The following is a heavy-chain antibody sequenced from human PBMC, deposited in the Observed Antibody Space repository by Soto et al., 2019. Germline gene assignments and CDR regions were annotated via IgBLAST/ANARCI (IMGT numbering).Heavy chain of an antibody. CDR3: ASRGSAGIHFQS. CDR1: RLTFSDYW. D-gene: IGHD3-10*01. CDR2: INQDGSGG. J-gene: IGHJ4*02. Sequence: GESLKISCAASRLTFSDYWMSWVRQAPGKGLEWVGSINQDGSGGYYVDSLKGRFTISRDNAKSSLFLQMNNLRAEDTAVYYCASRGSAGIHFQSWGQGTLVTVSS. V-gene: IGHV3-7*03.